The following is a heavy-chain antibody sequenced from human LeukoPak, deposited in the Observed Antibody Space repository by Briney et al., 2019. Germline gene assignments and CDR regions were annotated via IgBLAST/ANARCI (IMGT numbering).Heavy chain of an antibody. CDR3: ARDNPDMTSTYT. Sequence: SETLSFTCTVSGDSISSGYYYWSWIRRPAGKGLEWIGRIYTSGSTDYNPSLKSRVTISLVTSNNQFSLELTSVAAADTAVYYCARDNPDMTSTYTWGPGTLVTVSS. D-gene: IGHD3-16*01. V-gene: IGHV4-61*02. J-gene: IGHJ4*02. CDR2: IYTSGST. CDR1: GDSISSGYYY.